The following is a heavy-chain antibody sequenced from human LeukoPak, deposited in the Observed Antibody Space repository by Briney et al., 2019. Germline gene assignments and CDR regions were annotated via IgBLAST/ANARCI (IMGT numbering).Heavy chain of an antibody. J-gene: IGHJ4*02. CDR1: GGSISSYY. CDR2: IYYSGST. Sequence: KPSETLSLTCTVSGGSISSYYWSWIRQPPGKGLEWIGYIYYSGSTNYNPSLKSRVTISVDTSKNQFSLKLSSVTAADTAVYYCARGGEYSGYATPFDYWGQGTLVTVSS. V-gene: IGHV4-59*01. D-gene: IGHD5-12*01. CDR3: ARGGEYSGYATPFDY.